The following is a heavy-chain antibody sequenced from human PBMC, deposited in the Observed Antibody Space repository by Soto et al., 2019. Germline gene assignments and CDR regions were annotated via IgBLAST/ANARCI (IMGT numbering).Heavy chain of an antibody. CDR3: ARGLTQQLLRLNSFDP. V-gene: IGHV4-34*01. D-gene: IGHD6-13*01. CDR2: INHSGST. J-gene: IGHJ5*02. CDR1: GGSFSGYY. Sequence: SETLSLTCAVYGGSFSGYYWNWIRQPPGKGLEWIGEINHSGSTNYNPSLKSRVTISVDTSKNQFSLKLSSVTAADTAVYYCARGLTQQLLRLNSFDPSGQATLVTVSS.